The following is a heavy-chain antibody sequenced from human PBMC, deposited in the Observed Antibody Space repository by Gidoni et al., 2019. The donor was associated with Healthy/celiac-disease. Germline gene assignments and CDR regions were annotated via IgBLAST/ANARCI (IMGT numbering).Heavy chain of an antibody. CDR1: GYTFTGYD. CDR2: INPNSGGT. J-gene: IGHJ3*02. CDR3: AGTTWAPFEAFDI. Sequence: QVQLVQSGAEVTKPGASVKVSCQASGYTFTGYDMHWVRQAPGQGLEWMGWINPNSGGTNYAQKFQGRVTMTRDTSISTAYMELSRLRSDDTAVYYCAGTTWAPFEAFDIWGQGTMVTVSS. D-gene: IGHD1-26*01. V-gene: IGHV1-2*02.